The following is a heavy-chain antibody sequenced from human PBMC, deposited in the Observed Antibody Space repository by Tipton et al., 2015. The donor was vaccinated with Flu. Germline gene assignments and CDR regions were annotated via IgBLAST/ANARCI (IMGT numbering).Heavy chain of an antibody. CDR3: AREYTPYGDYYYVDV. J-gene: IGHJ2*01. CDR1: GGSINSYY. D-gene: IGHD4-17*01. CDR2: IYSSGST. V-gene: IGHV4-4*07. Sequence: LRLSCTVSGGSINSYYWSWIRQPAGKGLEWTGRIYSSGSTNYNPSLKSRVTMSLDTSKNQFSLKMTSVTAADTAMYYCAREYTPYGDYYYVDVWGRGTLVTVSS.